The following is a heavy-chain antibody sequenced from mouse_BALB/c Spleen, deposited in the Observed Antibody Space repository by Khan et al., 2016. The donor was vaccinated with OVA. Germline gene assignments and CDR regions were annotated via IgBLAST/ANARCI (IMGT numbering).Heavy chain of an antibody. D-gene: IGHD6-2*01. Sequence: DLVKPGASVKLSCKASGYTFTSYWINWIKQRPGQGLEWVGHIGPGSGNPYYNEIFKGKATLTVDTSSSTVYIQLTSLSSEDSAVYLCASSNDKGNGLCAMDYWGQGTSVTVSS. CDR2: IGPGSGNP. J-gene: IGHJ4*01. CDR3: ASSNDKGNGLCAMDY. CDR1: GYTFTSYW. V-gene: IGHV1S41*01.